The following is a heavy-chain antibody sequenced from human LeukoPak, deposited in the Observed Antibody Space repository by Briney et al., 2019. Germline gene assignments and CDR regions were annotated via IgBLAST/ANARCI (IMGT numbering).Heavy chain of an antibody. D-gene: IGHD2-15*01. Sequence: GASVKVSCKASGYTFTGYYMHWVRQAPGQGLEWMGWINPYSGGTNYAQKFQGRVTMTRDTSISTAYMELSSLRSEDTAVYYCARGYCSGGSCFWRFDYWGQGTLVTVSS. CDR1: GYTFTGYY. J-gene: IGHJ4*02. CDR3: ARGYCSGGSCFWRFDY. CDR2: INPYSGGT. V-gene: IGHV1-2*02.